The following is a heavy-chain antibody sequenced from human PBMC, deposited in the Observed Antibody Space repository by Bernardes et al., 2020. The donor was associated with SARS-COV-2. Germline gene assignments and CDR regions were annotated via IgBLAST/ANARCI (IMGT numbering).Heavy chain of an antibody. D-gene: IGHD6-19*01. CDR3: AKERRYNSAWYPIQFDY. Sequence: GGSLRVSCAASGFTFSSYAMTWVRQAPGKGLEWVSAITGSDGTTYYADSVKGRFTISRDNSKNTLYLQMNSLRAEDTAVYYCAKERRYNSAWYPIQFDYWGQGTLVTVSS. CDR1: GFTFSSYA. V-gene: IGHV3-23*01. CDR2: ITGSDGTT. J-gene: IGHJ4*02.